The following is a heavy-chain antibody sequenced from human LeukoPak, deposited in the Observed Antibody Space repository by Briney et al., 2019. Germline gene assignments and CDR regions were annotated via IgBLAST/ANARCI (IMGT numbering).Heavy chain of an antibody. Sequence: PGGSLRLSCAASGFTFSSYEMNWVRQAPGKGLEWVSYISSSGITKCYADSGKGRFTISRDNAKNSLCLQMNSLRAEDMAIYYCTRAAVAGGPFDYWGQGTLVTVSS. D-gene: IGHD6-19*01. CDR1: GFTFSSYE. V-gene: IGHV3-48*03. J-gene: IGHJ4*02. CDR3: TRAAVAGGPFDY. CDR2: ISSSGITK.